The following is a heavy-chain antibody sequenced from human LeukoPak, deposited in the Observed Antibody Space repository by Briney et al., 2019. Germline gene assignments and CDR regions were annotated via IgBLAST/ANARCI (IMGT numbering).Heavy chain of an antibody. Sequence: PGGSLRLSCAASGFTFNSYAKYWVRQAPGKGLEWVSGIFGSGGSAHYADSVKGRFTISRDNSKNTVYLQMDSLRVEDTAVYYCGKTTTGYSSGRYPGWPVDYWGQGTLVTVSS. J-gene: IGHJ4*02. CDR3: GKTTTGYSSGRYPGWPVDY. V-gene: IGHV3-23*01. CDR2: IFGSGGSA. CDR1: GFTFNSYA. D-gene: IGHD6-19*01.